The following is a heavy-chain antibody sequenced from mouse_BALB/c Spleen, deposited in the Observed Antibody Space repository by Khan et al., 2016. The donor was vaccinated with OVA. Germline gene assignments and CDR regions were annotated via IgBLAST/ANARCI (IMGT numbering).Heavy chain of an antibody. CDR2: ISYDGSN. Sequence: EVQLQESGPGLVKPSQSLSLTCSVTGYSITSGYYWSWIRQFPGNRLEWMGYISYDGSNNYNPSPKNRISITRDTSKKQFFLKLNSVTTEDTATXYCASKSYGKGAYWGQGTLVTVSA. V-gene: IGHV3-6*02. J-gene: IGHJ3*01. CDR1: GYSITSGYY. D-gene: IGHD2-1*01. CDR3: ASKSYGKGAY.